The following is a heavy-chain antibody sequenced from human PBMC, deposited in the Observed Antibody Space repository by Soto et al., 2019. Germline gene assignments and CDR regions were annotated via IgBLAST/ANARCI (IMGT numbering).Heavy chain of an antibody. CDR3: ARAFPSGSLTGWFDP. V-gene: IGHV1-2*02. CDR2: INPNSGGT. CDR1: GYTFTGYY. Sequence: ASVKVSCKASGYTFTGYYMHWVLQAPGQGLEWMGWINPNSGGTNYAQKFQGRVTMTRDTSISTAYMELSRLRSDDTAVYYCARAFPSGSLTGWFDPWGQGTLVTVSS. D-gene: IGHD1-26*01. J-gene: IGHJ5*02.